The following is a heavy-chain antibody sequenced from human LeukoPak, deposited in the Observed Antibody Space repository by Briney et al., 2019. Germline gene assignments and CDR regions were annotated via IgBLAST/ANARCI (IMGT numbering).Heavy chain of an antibody. D-gene: IGHD3-10*01. J-gene: IGHJ6*03. CDR1: GGSISSYY. CDR3: ARTTMVRGTYYMDV. V-gene: IGHV4-59*01. Sequence: SETLSLTCTVSGGSISSYYWSWIRQPPGKGLEWIGYIYYSGSTNYNPSLKSRVTISVDTSKNQFSLKLSSVTAAGTAVYYCARTTMVRGTYYMDVWGKGTTVTISS. CDR2: IYYSGST.